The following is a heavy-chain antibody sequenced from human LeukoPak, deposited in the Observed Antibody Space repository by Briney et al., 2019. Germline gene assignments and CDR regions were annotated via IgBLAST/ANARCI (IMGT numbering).Heavy chain of an antibody. Sequence: SQTLSLTCAISGDSVSSNSASWNWIRQSPSRGLEWLGRTYYRSKWNSDYAVSVKSRITINPDTTKNQFSLHLESVTPEDTAVYYCASDADNTYERGTFDPWGHGTLVTVSS. CDR3: ASDADNTYERGTFDP. D-gene: IGHD1-7*01. CDR2: TYYRSKWNS. CDR1: GDSVSSNSAS. J-gene: IGHJ5*02. V-gene: IGHV6-1*01.